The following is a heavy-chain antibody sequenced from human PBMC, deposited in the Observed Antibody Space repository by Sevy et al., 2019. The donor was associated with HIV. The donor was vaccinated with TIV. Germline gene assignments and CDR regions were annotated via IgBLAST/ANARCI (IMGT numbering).Heavy chain of an antibody. Sequence: ASVKVSCKASGYTFTSYDINWVRQATGQGLEWMGWMNPNSGNTGYAQTFQGRVTITRNTSISTAYMELSSLRSEDTAVYYCARGGRWLRFLEWLPSRYYGMDVWGQGTTVTVSS. V-gene: IGHV1-8*03. CDR3: ARGGRWLRFLEWLPSRYYGMDV. CDR2: MNPNSGNT. CDR1: GYTFTSYD. J-gene: IGHJ6*02. D-gene: IGHD3-3*01.